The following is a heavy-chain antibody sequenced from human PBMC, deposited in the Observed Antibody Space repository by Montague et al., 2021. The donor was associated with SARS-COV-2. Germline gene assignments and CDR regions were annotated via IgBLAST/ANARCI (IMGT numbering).Heavy chain of an antibody. CDR1: GGSISSSSYY. J-gene: IGHJ4*02. V-gene: IGHV4-39*01. CDR3: ARQMGQSSIFGVVIQYYFDY. D-gene: IGHD3-3*01. CDR2: IDYSGST. Sequence: SETLSLTCTVSGGSISSSSYYWSWIRQPPGKGLEWIGSIDYSGSTYYXPSLKSRVTISVDTSKNQFSLKLSSVTAADTAVYYCARQMGQSSIFGVVIQYYFDYWGQGTLVTVSS.